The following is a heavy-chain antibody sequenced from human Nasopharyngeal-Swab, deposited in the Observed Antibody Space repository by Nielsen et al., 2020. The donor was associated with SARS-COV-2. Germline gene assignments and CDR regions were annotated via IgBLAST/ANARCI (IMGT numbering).Heavy chain of an antibody. CDR3: ARGIAAAGG. Sequence: GESLKISCAASGFTFSSYSMNWVRQAPGKGLEWVSSISSSSSYIYYADSVKGRFTISGDNAKNSLYLQMNSLRAEDTAVYYCARGIAAAGGWGQGTLVTVSS. D-gene: IGHD6-13*01. V-gene: IGHV3-21*01. CDR1: GFTFSSYS. CDR2: ISSSSSYI. J-gene: IGHJ4*02.